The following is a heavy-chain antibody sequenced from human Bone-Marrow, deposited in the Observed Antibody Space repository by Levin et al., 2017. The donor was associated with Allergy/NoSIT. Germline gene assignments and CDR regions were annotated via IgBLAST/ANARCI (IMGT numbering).Heavy chain of an antibody. Sequence: PSETLSLTCMVSGGSINSNNYYWDWVRQPPGKGLEWIGSIGNGGSTDYKPSLKSRVTISADMSKNHFSLRLSSVTVADSAVYPCVRRPSFMMTPYNSRILTSAFDLWGQGTMVIVSS. CDR2: IGNGGST. V-gene: IGHV4-39*02. J-gene: IGHJ3*01. D-gene: IGHD3-16*01. CDR1: GGSINSNNYY. CDR3: VRRPSFMMTPYNSRILTSAFDL.